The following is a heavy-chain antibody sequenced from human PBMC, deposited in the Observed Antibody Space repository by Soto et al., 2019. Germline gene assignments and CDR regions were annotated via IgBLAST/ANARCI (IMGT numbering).Heavy chain of an antibody. Sequence: EVQLLESGGGLVQPGGSLRLSCAASGFTFSSYAMSWVRQAPGKGLEWVSAISGSGGSTYYADSVKGRFTISRDNSKNTLYLQMNSLRAEDTAVYYCEKDVYCSGGSCYPTLFDYWGQGTLVTVSS. V-gene: IGHV3-23*01. CDR1: GFTFSSYA. D-gene: IGHD2-15*01. CDR2: ISGSGGST. J-gene: IGHJ4*02. CDR3: EKDVYCSGGSCYPTLFDY.